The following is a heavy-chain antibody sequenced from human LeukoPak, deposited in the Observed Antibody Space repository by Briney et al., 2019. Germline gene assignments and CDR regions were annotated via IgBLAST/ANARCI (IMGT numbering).Heavy chain of an antibody. J-gene: IGHJ6*02. D-gene: IGHD6-13*01. V-gene: IGHV3-48*03. CDR3: ARYTAVQQLRGLHYGMDV. Sequence: PGGSLRLSCAASGFTFNNYEINWVRQAPGRGLEWISYISGSGDTFYYADSVKGRFSISRDNAKNSLYLHMFSLRAEDTAVYYCARYTAVQQLRGLHYGMDVWGQGTTVTVSS. CDR2: ISGSGDTF. CDR1: GFTFNNYE.